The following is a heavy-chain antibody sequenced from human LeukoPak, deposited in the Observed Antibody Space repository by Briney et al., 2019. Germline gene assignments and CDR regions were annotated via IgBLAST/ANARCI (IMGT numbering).Heavy chain of an antibody. V-gene: IGHV1-46*01. CDR3: AREALGYYDFWSGYPYGFFSRYYYYMDV. Sequence: EASVKVSCKASGYTFTSYYMHWVRQAPGQGLEWMGIINPSGGSTSYAQKFQGRVTMTRDMSTSTVYMELSSLRSEDTAVYYCAREALGYYDFWSGYPYGFFSRYYYYMDVWGKGTTVTVSS. CDR2: INPSGGST. J-gene: IGHJ6*03. CDR1: GYTFTSYY. D-gene: IGHD3-3*01.